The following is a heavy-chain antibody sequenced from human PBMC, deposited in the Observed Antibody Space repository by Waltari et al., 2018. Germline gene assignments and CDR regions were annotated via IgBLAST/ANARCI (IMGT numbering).Heavy chain of an antibody. D-gene: IGHD3-22*01. Sequence: VHLVQSGAAVKQPGESLMISWKRSGYRVTSYWIGWVPRMPAQGLEWVGIIYPGDSDTRYSPSFQGQVTISADKSISTAYLQWSSLKASDTAMYYCARRFSDYYDSSGYYGFDYWGQGTLVTVSS. V-gene: IGHV5-51*01. CDR2: IYPGDSDT. CDR1: GYRVTSYW. CDR3: ARRFSDYYDSSGYYGFDY. J-gene: IGHJ4*02.